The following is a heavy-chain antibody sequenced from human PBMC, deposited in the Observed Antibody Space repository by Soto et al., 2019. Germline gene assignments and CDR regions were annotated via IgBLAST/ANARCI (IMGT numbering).Heavy chain of an antibody. V-gene: IGHV1-69*13. CDR1: GGTFSSYA. Sequence: SVKVSCKASGGTFSSYAISWVRQAPGQGLEWMGGIIPIFGTANYAQKFQGRVTITADESTSTAYMELSSLRSEDTAVYYCARVLYCGGDCSAFDIWGQGTMVTVSS. CDR3: ARVLYCGGDCSAFDI. CDR2: IIPIFGTA. D-gene: IGHD2-21*02. J-gene: IGHJ3*02.